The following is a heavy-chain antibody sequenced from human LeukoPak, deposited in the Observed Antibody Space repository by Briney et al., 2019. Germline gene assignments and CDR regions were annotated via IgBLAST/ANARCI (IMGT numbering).Heavy chain of an antibody. CDR2: ISYDGINK. D-gene: IGHD5-18*01. J-gene: IGHJ4*02. Sequence: GRSLRLSCAASGFTFSSFAMHWVRQAPGKGLEWAAVISYDGINKYYTESVKGRFTISRDNSKNTLYLQMNSLRVDDTAVYYCAKDDGYRYDNGGWFDYWGQGTLVTVSS. V-gene: IGHV3-30*14. CDR3: AKDDGYRYDNGGWFDY. CDR1: GFTFSSFA.